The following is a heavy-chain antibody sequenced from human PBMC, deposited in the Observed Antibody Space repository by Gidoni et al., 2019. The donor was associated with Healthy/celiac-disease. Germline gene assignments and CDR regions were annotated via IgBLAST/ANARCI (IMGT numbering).Heavy chain of an antibody. J-gene: IGHJ4*02. CDR1: GFTFGYYA. Sequence: EVQLVESGGGLVQPGRSLRLPCTASGFTFGYYAMSWVRQAPGKGLEWVGFIRSKAYGGTTEYAASVKGRFTISRDDSKSIAYLQMNSLKTEDTAVYYCTTHELLWFGEFEFGAFDYWGQGTLVTVSS. CDR3: TTHELLWFGEFEFGAFDY. CDR2: IRSKAYGGTT. V-gene: IGHV3-49*04. D-gene: IGHD3-10*01.